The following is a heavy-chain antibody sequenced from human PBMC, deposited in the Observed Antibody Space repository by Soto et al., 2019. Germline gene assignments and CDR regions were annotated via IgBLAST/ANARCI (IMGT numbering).Heavy chain of an antibody. V-gene: IGHV4-59*01. Sequence: QVQLQESGPGLVKPSETLSLTCTVSGGSISSYYWSWIRQPPGKGLEWIGYIYYSGSTNYNPSLKCRVTIAGDRSTHQFSLKLRCVTAADTAVYYCARDQPAGWFDPWGQGTLVTVSS. CDR2: IYYSGST. CDR1: GGSISSYY. CDR3: ARDQPAGWFDP. J-gene: IGHJ5*02.